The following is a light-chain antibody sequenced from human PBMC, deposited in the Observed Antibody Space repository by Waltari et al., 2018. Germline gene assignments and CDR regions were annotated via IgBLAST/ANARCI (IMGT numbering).Light chain of an antibody. CDR2: EVN. CDR1: SSDVGGYKF. CDR3: SSYAGSNNLV. V-gene: IGLV2-8*01. Sequence: QSALTQPPSASGSPGQSVTISCTGTSSDVGGYKFVSWYQQHPGRAPKLMIYEVNQLPSGVPDRFSGSKSGNTASLTVSGLQAEDEADYYCSSYAGSNNLVFGTGTKVTVL. J-gene: IGLJ1*01.